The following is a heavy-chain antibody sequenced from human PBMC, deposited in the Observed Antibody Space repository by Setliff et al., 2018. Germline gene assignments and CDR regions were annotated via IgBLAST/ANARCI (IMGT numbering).Heavy chain of an antibody. CDR2: IYSGGST. D-gene: IGHD6-19*01. J-gene: IGHJ4*02. CDR1: GFTFRSYT. CDR3: ARCGNSGWSGGYYFDY. V-gene: IGHV3-66*01. Sequence: PGGSLRLSCAASGFTFRSYTMSWVRQAPGKGLEWVSVIYSGGSTYYADSVKGRFTISRDNSKNTLYLQMNSLRAEDTAVYYCARCGNSGWSGGYYFDYWGQGTLVTVSS.